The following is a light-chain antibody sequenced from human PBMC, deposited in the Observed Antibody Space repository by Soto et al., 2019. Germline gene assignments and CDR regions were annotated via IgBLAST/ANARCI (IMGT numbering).Light chain of an antibody. CDR2: DVT. CDR3: FSSAGTSSSYV. Sequence: QSVLAQSRSVSGSPGQSVTISCTGTSSDVGAHNYVSWYQQHPGKAPKLIIYDVTKWPSGVPDRFSGSKSGNTASLTISGLQADDEADYYCFSSAGTSSSYVFGTGTKVTVL. J-gene: IGLJ1*01. CDR1: SSDVGAHNY. V-gene: IGLV2-11*01.